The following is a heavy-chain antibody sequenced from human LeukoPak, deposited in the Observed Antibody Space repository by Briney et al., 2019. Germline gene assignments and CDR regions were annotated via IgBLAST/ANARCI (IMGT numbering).Heavy chain of an antibody. CDR3: AVSYYDFWSGYYPGWFDP. D-gene: IGHD3-3*01. Sequence: SETLSLTCTVSGGSISSSSYYWGWIRQPPGKGLEWIGSIYYSGSTYYNPPLKSRVTISVDTSKNQFSLKLSSVTAADTAVYYCAVSYYDFWSGYYPGWFDPWGQGTLVTVSS. J-gene: IGHJ5*02. V-gene: IGHV4-39*01. CDR2: IYYSGST. CDR1: GGSISSSSYY.